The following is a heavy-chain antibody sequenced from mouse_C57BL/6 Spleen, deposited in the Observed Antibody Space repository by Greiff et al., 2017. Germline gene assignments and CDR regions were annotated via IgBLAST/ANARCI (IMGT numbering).Heavy chain of an antibody. CDR2: IDPEDGET. CDR3: ARTLITTTALDY. CDR1: GFNIKDYY. V-gene: IGHV14-2*01. Sequence: EVQLQQSGAELVKPGASVKLSCTASGFNIKDYYMNWVKQRTEQGLEWIGRIDPEDGETKYTPKFQGKATITADTSSNTAYLQLSSLTSEDTAVYSCARTLITTTALDYWGQGTTLTVSS. J-gene: IGHJ2*01. D-gene: IGHD1-1*01.